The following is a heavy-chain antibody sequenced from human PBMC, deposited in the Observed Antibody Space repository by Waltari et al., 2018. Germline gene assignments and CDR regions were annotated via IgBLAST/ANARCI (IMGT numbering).Heavy chain of an antibody. CDR3: ARGDDILTDYYKGLDY. V-gene: IGHV1-18*01. J-gene: IGHJ4*02. CDR1: GYTFTSYG. CDR2: VSPYDGNT. Sequence: RLVQSGAAIKEPGASVQVSCKASGYTFTSYGIRWLRRAPGQGLEWMGGVSPYDGNTNYAQKVQGRVGMTTDTSTTTAYMELRSLTSDDTAMYYCARGDDILTDYYKGLDYWGQGTLVTVSS. D-gene: IGHD3-9*01.